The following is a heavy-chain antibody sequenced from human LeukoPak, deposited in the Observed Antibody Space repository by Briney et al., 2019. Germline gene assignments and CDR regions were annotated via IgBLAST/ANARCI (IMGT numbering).Heavy chain of an antibody. Sequence: SETLSLTCTVSGYSISSGYYWGWIRQPPGKGLEGIGSIYHSGSTYYNPSLKSRVNISVDTSKNQFSLKLSSVTAADTAVYYCARESPVVVVPFDYWGQGTLVTVSS. CDR3: ARESPVVVVPFDY. J-gene: IGHJ4*02. D-gene: IGHD2-15*01. V-gene: IGHV4-38-2*02. CDR2: IYHSGST. CDR1: GYSISSGYY.